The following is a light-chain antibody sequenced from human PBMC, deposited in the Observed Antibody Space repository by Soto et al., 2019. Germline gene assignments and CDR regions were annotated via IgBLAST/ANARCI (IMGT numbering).Light chain of an antibody. CDR3: QQRSNWPPGFT. Sequence: EIVWTQSPVTLSLSPGERATLSCRASQSVSSYLAWYQQKPGQPPRLLIYDASNRATGIPARFSGSGSGTDFTLTISRLEPDDFAVYYCQQRSNWPPGFTFGPGTKVDFK. CDR1: QSVSSY. J-gene: IGKJ3*01. V-gene: IGKV3-11*01. CDR2: DAS.